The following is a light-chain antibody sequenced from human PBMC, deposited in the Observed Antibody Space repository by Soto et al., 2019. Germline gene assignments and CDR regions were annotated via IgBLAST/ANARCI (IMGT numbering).Light chain of an antibody. J-gene: IGLJ1*01. CDR1: SSDVGGYNY. Sequence: QSALTQPASVSGSPGQSITISCTGTSSDVGGYNYVSWYQQHPGKAPKLMIYDVSNRPSGVSNRFSGSKSGNTASRTISGLQAEDESDYYCSSYTGSSTYVFGTGTKLTVL. CDR2: DVS. V-gene: IGLV2-14*03. CDR3: SSYTGSSTYV.